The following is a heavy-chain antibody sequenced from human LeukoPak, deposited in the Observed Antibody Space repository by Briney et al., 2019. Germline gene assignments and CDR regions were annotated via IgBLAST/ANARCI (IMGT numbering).Heavy chain of an antibody. Sequence: GASVKVSCKASGYTFTGYYMHWVRQAPGQGLEWMGWINPNSGGTNYAQKFQGRVTMTRDTSISTAYMELSRLRSDDTAVYYCARGGSMITFGGVIVKVDAFDIWGQGTMVTVSS. CDR2: INPNSGGT. CDR1: GYTFTGYY. D-gene: IGHD3-16*02. V-gene: IGHV1-2*02. J-gene: IGHJ3*02. CDR3: ARGGSMITFGGVIVKVDAFDI.